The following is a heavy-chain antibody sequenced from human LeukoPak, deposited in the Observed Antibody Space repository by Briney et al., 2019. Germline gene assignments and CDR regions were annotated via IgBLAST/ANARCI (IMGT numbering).Heavy chain of an antibody. CDR1: GFTFSGYG. J-gene: IGHJ6*04. V-gene: IGHV3-23*01. CDR2: ISSSGGST. Sequence: GGTLRLSCTASGFTFSGYGMSWGRQAPGTGLEWVASISSSGGSTYYAASVKGRFTISREHSKKTLHLQMNNLSPEDTAGYLLANVWGVVVAARFSGKGTTVSISS. D-gene: IGHD2-15*01. CDR3: ANVWGVVVAARF.